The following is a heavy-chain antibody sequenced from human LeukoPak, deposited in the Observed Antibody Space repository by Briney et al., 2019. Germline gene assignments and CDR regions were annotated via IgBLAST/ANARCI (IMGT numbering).Heavy chain of an antibody. J-gene: IGHJ6*03. CDR1: GGSISSGGYY. CDR3: ARGRLDGNGGYYYMDV. Sequence: SETLSLTCTVSGGSISSGGYYWSWIRQPPGKGLEWIGYIYHSGSTYYNPSLKSRVTISVDRSKNQFSLKLSSVTAADTAVYYCARGRLDGNGGYYYMDVWGKGTTVTVSS. CDR2: IYHSGST. D-gene: IGHD4-23*01. V-gene: IGHV4-30-2*01.